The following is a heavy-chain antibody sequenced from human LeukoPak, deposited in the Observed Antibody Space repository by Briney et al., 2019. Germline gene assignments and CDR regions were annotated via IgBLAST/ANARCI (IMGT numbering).Heavy chain of an antibody. CDR2: IFYNGYT. CDR3: AKGFHFAEYCSGGSCPRAAFDI. CDR1: GGSISSSSFY. V-gene: IGHV4-39*07. J-gene: IGHJ3*02. D-gene: IGHD2-15*01. Sequence: SETLSLTCAVSGGSISSSSFYWGWIRQPPGMGLEWIGTIFYNGYTYYSPSLESRVTISVDTSKNQFSLRLSSVTAADTAFYYCAKGFHFAEYCSGGSCPRAAFDIWGEGTMVTVSS.